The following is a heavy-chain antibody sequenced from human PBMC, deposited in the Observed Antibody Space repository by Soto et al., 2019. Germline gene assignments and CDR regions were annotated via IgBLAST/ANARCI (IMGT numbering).Heavy chain of an antibody. D-gene: IGHD2-15*01. J-gene: IGHJ6*02. Sequence: GGSLRLSCAASGFTFSSYWVHWVRQAPGKGLVWVSRINSDGSSTSYADSVKGRFTISRDNAKNTLYLQMNSLRAEDTAVYYCAREEVVVAATHNYYYGMDVWGQGTTVTVSS. CDR2: INSDGSST. V-gene: IGHV3-74*01. CDR1: GFTFSSYW. CDR3: AREEVVVAATHNYYYGMDV.